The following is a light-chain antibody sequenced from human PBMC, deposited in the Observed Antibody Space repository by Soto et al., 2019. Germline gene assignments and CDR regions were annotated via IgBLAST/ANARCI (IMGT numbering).Light chain of an antibody. J-gene: IGLJ1*01. CDR1: SSDVGSHNF. V-gene: IGLV2-8*01. Sequence: QSALTQPASVSGSPGQSITISCTGTSSDVGSHNFVSWYQHHPGKAPRLIIYEVVQRPSGVPDRFSGSKSGNTASLTVSGLQAADEADYFCKSYAGSNTYVFGSGTKLTVL. CDR3: KSYAGSNTYV. CDR2: EVV.